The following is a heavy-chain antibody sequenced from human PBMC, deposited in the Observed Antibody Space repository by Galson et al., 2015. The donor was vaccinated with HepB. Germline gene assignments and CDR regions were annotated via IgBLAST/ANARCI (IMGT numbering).Heavy chain of an antibody. CDR2: IYSGGST. V-gene: IGHV3-53*01. J-gene: IGHJ2*01. CDR1: GFTVSSNY. CDR3: ARDFFCSSASYYRGGGWFFDL. D-gene: IGHD2-2*01. Sequence: SLRLSCAASGFTVSSNYMSWVRQAPGKGLEWVSVIYSGGSTYYADAVKNRFTISRDNSKNTLYLQMNSLRTEEKAVYYCARDFFCSSASYYRGGGWFFDLWGRGTLVTVSS.